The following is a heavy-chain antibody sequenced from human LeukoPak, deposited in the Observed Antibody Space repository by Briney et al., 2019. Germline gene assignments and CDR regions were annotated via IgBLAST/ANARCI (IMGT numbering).Heavy chain of an antibody. J-gene: IGHJ4*02. D-gene: IGHD5-24*01. V-gene: IGHV3-21*01. Sequence: GGSLRLSCAASGFTFSSYAMSWVRQAPGKGLEWVASIRSSSSYIHYADSVKGRFTISRDNAKNSLFLQMNSLRAEDTAVYFCARGDGYDFFDYWGQGTLVTVSS. CDR3: ARGDGYDFFDY. CDR2: IRSSSSYI. CDR1: GFTFSSYA.